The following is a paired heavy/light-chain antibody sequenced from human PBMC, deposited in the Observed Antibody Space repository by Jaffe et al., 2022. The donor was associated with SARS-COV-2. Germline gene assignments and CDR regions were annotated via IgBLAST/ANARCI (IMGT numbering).Light chain of an antibody. J-gene: IGKJ2*01. CDR3: HHYGDSPPFT. Sequence: EIALTQSPGTLSLSPGEGATLSCRASQNIRTSFLSWYQQRPGQAPRLLIYATSTRATDVPDRFRGTGSGTDFTLTINRLEPEDFAIYYCHHYGDSPPFTFGLGTKLEIK. V-gene: IGKV3-20*01. CDR1: QNIRTSF. CDR2: ATS.
Heavy chain of an antibody. CDR1: GFTFDDYD. V-gene: IGHV3-23*04. D-gene: IGHD3-10*01. Sequence: EVQLVESGGGLVQPGGSLRLSCTASGFTFDDYDMNWVRQVPGKGLDWVSLISGRGNVTAYADSLKGRFTISRDNSRNTMYLQMDSLRVEDTAVYYCAKGRAVNMYSMGYRRPRLSWGQGTLVTVSS. CDR2: ISGRGNVT. J-gene: IGHJ1*01. CDR3: AKGRAVNMYSMGYRRPRLS.